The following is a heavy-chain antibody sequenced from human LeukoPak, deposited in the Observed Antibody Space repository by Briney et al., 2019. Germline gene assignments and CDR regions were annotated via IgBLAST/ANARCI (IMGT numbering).Heavy chain of an antibody. Sequence: PGRSLRLSCAASGFTFSSYGMHWVRQAPGKGLEWVAVISYDGSNKYYADSVKGRFTISRDNSKNTLYLQMNSLRAEDTAVYYCARDRTTGGIYYYYGMDVWGKGTTVTVSS. CDR1: GFTFSSYG. V-gene: IGHV3-30*03. CDR3: ARDRTTGGIYYYYGMDV. J-gene: IGHJ6*04. CDR2: ISYDGSNK. D-gene: IGHD1-1*01.